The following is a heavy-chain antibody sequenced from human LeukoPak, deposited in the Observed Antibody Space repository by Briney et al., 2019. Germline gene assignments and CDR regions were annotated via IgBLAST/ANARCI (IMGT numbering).Heavy chain of an antibody. Sequence: SETLSLTCTVSGGSISSYYWSWIRQPPGKGLEWIGYIYYSGSTNYNPSLKSRVTISVDTSKNQFSLKLSSVTAADTAVYYCATGPQFYYYYMDVWGKGTTATVSS. CDR3: ATGPQFYYYYMDV. CDR2: IYYSGST. V-gene: IGHV4-59*01. J-gene: IGHJ6*03. CDR1: GGSISSYY.